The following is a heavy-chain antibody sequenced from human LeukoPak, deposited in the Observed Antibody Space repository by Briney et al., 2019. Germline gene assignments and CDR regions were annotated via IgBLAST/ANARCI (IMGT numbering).Heavy chain of an antibody. D-gene: IGHD3-22*01. CDR2: IRSKANSYAT. CDR1: RFTFSSYG. CDR3: TRLGYYYDSSGTFDY. J-gene: IGHJ4*02. Sequence: PGGSLRLSCAASRFTFSSYGMHWVRQASGKGLEWVGRIRSKANSYATAYAASVKGRFTISRDDSKNTAYLQMNSLKTEDTAVYYCTRLGYYYDSSGTFDYWGQGTLVTVSS. V-gene: IGHV3-73*01.